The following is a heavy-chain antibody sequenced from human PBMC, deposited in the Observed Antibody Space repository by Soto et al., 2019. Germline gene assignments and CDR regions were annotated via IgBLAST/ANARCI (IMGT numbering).Heavy chain of an antibody. V-gene: IGHV3-9*01. Sequence: GGSLRLSCAASGFTFDDYAMHWVRQAPGKXLEWVSGISWNSGSIGYADSVKGRFTISRDNAKNSLYLQMNSLRAEDTALYYCAKDPPTRIGYCTNGVCYTWAGIAAAGTTWGQGTLVTVS. CDR3: AKDPPTRIGYCTNGVCYTWAGIAAAGTT. CDR2: ISWNSGSI. D-gene: IGHD2-8*01. J-gene: IGHJ5*02. CDR1: GFTFDDYA.